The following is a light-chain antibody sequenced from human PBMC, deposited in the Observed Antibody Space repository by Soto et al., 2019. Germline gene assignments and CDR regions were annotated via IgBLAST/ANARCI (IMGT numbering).Light chain of an antibody. CDR3: WSYVGSSTSVV. J-gene: IGLJ2*01. Sequence: QAALTQPASVSGSPGQSITISCTVTSSDVGSYNLVSWYQQHPGKAPKLIIYEGSKRPSGVSSRFSGSKSGNTASLTISGLQAEDEADYYCWSYVGSSTSVVFGGGTKVTVL. CDR1: SSDVGSYNL. V-gene: IGLV2-23*01. CDR2: EGS.